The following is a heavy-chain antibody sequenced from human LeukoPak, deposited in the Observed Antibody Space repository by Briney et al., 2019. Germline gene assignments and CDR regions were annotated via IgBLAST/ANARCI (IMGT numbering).Heavy chain of an antibody. CDR1: GFTFSTYS. CDR3: ARERDIVVVVAALDAFDI. V-gene: IGHV3-48*04. J-gene: IGHJ3*02. D-gene: IGHD2-15*01. CDR2: ITSSSSTM. Sequence: GGSLRLSCAASGFTFSTYSMNWVRQAPGKGLEWLSYITSSSSTMFYADSVKGRFTISRDNAKNSLYLQMNSLRAEDTAVYYCARERDIVVVVAALDAFDIWGQGTMVTVSS.